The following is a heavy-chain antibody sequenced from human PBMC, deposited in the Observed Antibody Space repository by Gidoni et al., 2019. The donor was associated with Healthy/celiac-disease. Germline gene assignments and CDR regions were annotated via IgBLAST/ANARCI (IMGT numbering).Heavy chain of an antibody. Sequence: QVQLVQSGAEVTKPGSSVKVSCKASGGTFSSYAISWVRQAPGQGLEWMGGISPIFGTANYAQKFQGRVTSTADESTSTAYMELSSLRSEDTAVYYCAREADTATPYDAFDIWGQGTMVTVSS. J-gene: IGHJ3*02. CDR3: AREADTATPYDAFDI. V-gene: IGHV1-69*01. D-gene: IGHD5-18*01. CDR2: ISPIFGTA. CDR1: GGTFSSYA.